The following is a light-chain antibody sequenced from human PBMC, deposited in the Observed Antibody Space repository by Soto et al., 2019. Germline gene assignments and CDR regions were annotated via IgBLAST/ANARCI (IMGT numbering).Light chain of an antibody. V-gene: IGKV3-20*01. Sequence: EIVLTQSPGTLSLSPGERATLSCRASQSVSSRFLAWYQQKPGQGPRVLIYGASSRATGIPDRFSGSGSGTDFTLIISRLEPEDFAMYYCQQYDSSRTFGQGTKVEMK. CDR2: GAS. CDR1: QSVSSRF. J-gene: IGKJ1*01. CDR3: QQYDSSRT.